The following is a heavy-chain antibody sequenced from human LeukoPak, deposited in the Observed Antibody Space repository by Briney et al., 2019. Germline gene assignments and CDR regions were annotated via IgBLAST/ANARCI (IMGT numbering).Heavy chain of an antibody. J-gene: IGHJ4*02. Sequence: ASVKVSCKASGYTLTSYGISWVRQAPGQGLEWMGWISAYNGNTNYAQKLQGRVTMTTDTSTSTAYMELRNLRSDDTAVYYRARDRDMYYDFWSRYNTRLNYFDYWGQGTLVTVSS. CDR3: ARDRDMYYDFWSRYNTRLNYFDY. D-gene: IGHD3-3*01. CDR2: ISAYNGNT. CDR1: GYTLTSYG. V-gene: IGHV1-18*01.